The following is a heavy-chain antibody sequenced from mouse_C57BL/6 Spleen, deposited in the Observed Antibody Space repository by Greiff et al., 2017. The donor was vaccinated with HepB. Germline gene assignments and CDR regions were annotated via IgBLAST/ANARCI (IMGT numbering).Heavy chain of an antibody. J-gene: IGHJ4*01. CDR2: ISNGGGST. D-gene: IGHD1-1*01. CDR1: GFTFSDYY. Sequence: EVQLVESGGGLVQPGGSLKLSCAASGFTFSDYYMYWVRQTPEKRLEWVAYISNGGGSTYYPDTVKGRFTISRDNAKNTLYLQMSRLKSEDTAMYYSARHGVRSYAMDYWGQGTSVTVSS. V-gene: IGHV5-12*01. CDR3: ARHGVRSYAMDY.